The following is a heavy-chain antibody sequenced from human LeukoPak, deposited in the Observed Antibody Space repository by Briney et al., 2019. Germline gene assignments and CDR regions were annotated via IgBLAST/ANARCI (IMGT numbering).Heavy chain of an antibody. CDR2: INPNSGGT. CDR1: GYTFTGYY. J-gene: IGHJ3*02. Sequence: RASVKVSCKASGYTFTGYYMHWVRQAPGQGLEWMGRINPNSGGTNYAQKFQGRVTMTRDTSISTAYMELSRLRSDDTAVYYCARVHYYYGSGCHTFDILGQGTIVTVSS. D-gene: IGHD3-10*01. V-gene: IGHV1-2*06. CDR3: ARVHYYYGSGCHTFDI.